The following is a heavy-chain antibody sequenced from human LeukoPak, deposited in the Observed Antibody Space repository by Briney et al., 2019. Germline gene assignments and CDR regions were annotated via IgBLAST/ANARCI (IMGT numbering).Heavy chain of an antibody. D-gene: IGHD2-2*02. Sequence: GGSLRLSCAASGFTFSSYAMHWVRQAPGKGLEWVAVISYDGNNIYYADSLKGPFTISRDNSKNTLYLQMNSLRAEDTAVYYCARERYPEYCSSTSCYTPAEYFQHWGQGTLVTVSS. CDR3: ARERYPEYCSSTSCYTPAEYFQH. J-gene: IGHJ1*01. CDR1: GFTFSSYA. CDR2: ISYDGNNI. V-gene: IGHV3-30-3*01.